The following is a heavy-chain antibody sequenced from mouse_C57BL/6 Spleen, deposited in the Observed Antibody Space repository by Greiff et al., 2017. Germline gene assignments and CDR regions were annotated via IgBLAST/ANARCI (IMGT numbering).Heavy chain of an antibody. Sequence: QVQLKQPGAELVRPGSSVKLSCKASGYTFTSYWMHWVKQRPIQGLEWIGNIDPSDSETHYNQKFKDKATLTVDKSSSTAYMQLSSLTSENSAVYYCARDGYDHYYAMDYWGQGTSVTVSS. J-gene: IGHJ4*01. CDR2: IDPSDSET. D-gene: IGHD2-2*01. V-gene: IGHV1-52*01. CDR1: GYTFTSYW. CDR3: ARDGYDHYYAMDY.